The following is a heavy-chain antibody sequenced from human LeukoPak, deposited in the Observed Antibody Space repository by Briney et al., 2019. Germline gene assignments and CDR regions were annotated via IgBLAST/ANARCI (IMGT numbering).Heavy chain of an antibody. V-gene: IGHV3-23*01. D-gene: IGHD5-18*01. J-gene: IGHJ4*02. CDR2: ISGSGGST. Sequence: GGSLRLSCAASGFTFSSYAMSWVRQAPGKGLEWVSAISGSGGSTYYADSVKGRFTISRDNSKNTLYLQMNSLKTEGTAVYYCTTDTAMVPIDYWGQGTLVTVSS. CDR1: GFTFSSYA. CDR3: TTDTAMVPIDY.